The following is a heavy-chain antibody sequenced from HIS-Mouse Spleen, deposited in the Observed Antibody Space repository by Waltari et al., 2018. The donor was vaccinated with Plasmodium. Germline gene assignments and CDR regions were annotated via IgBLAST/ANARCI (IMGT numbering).Heavy chain of an antibody. Sequence: QVQLQQWGAGLLKPSETLSLTCAVYGGSFSGYSWSWIRPPPGKGLGWIGEINHSGSTNYNPSLKSRVTISVDTSKNQFSLKLSSVTAADTAVYYCARGQDDILTGYHAFDIWGQGTMVTVSS. V-gene: IGHV4-34*01. CDR1: GGSFSGYS. D-gene: IGHD3-9*01. CDR2: INHSGST. CDR3: ARGQDDILTGYHAFDI. J-gene: IGHJ3*02.